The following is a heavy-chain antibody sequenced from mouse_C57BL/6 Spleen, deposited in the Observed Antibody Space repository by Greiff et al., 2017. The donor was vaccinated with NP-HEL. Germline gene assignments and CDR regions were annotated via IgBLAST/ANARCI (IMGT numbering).Heavy chain of an antibody. Sequence: QVQLQQSGPELVKPGASVKISCKASGYAFSSSWMNWVKQRPGKGLEWIGRIYPGDGDTNYNGKFKGKATLTADKSSSTAYMQLSSLTSEDSAVYFCAREIYDGYSDYWGQGTTLTVSS. CDR2: IYPGDGDT. V-gene: IGHV1-82*01. J-gene: IGHJ2*01. D-gene: IGHD2-3*01. CDR1: GYAFSSSW. CDR3: AREIYDGYSDY.